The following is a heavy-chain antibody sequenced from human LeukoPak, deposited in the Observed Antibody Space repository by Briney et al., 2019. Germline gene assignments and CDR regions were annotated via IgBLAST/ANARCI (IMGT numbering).Heavy chain of an antibody. CDR1: GGSISSHY. V-gene: IGHV4-59*11. J-gene: IGHJ3*02. D-gene: IGHD2-8*01. CDR3: ARVYVGYAFDI. CDR2: IYYSGST. Sequence: SETLSLTCTVSGGSISSHYWSWIRQPPGKGLEWIGYIYYSGSTNYNPSLKSRVTISVDTFKNQFSLKLSSVTAADTAVYYCARVYVGYAFDIWGQGTMVTVSS.